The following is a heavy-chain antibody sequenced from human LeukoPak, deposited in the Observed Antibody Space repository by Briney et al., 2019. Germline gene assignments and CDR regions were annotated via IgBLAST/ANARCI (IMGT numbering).Heavy chain of an antibody. CDR1: GFTVSSNY. CDR3: ARDLRAVTDAFDI. Sequence: PGGSLRLSCSASGFTVSSNYMSWVRQPPGKGLEWVSVIYSFGSTYYADSVKGRFTISRDNSKYTLYLQMNSGRAEDTAVYYCARDLRAVTDAFDIGGRGTMVTVSS. D-gene: IGHD6-19*01. CDR2: IYSFGST. J-gene: IGHJ3*02. V-gene: IGHV3-66*01.